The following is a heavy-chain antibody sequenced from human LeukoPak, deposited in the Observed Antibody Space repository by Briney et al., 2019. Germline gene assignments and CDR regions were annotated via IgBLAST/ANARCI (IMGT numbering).Heavy chain of an antibody. Sequence: SETLSLTCTVSGGSISSYYWSWIRQPPGKGLEWIGYIYYSGSTNYNPSLKSRVTISVDTSKNQFSLKLSSVTAADTAVYYCARGQEYYDILTGYYDYWGQGTLVTVSS. CDR1: GGSISSYY. D-gene: IGHD3-9*01. V-gene: IGHV4-59*01. J-gene: IGHJ4*02. CDR2: IYYSGST. CDR3: ARGQEYYDILTGYYDY.